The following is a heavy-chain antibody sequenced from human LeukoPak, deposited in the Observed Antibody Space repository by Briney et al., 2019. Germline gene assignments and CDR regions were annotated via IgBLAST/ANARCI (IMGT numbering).Heavy chain of an antibody. CDR1: GYTFTSYG. CDR2: MNPNSGNT. J-gene: IGHJ3*02. CDR3: ARGGSIVVVMASAFDI. V-gene: IGHV1-8*03. Sequence: ASVKVSCKASGYTFTSYGISWVRQAPGQGLEWMGWMNPNSGNTGYAQKFQGRVTITRDTSISTAYMELSSLRSEDTAVYYCARGGSIVVVMASAFDIWGQGTMVTVSS. D-gene: IGHD3-22*01.